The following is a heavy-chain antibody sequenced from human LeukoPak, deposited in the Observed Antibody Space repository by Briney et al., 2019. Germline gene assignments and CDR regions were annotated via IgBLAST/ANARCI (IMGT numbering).Heavy chain of an antibody. J-gene: IGHJ3*02. CDR3: ARPIAGAGMHAFDI. CDR2: IYHSGST. V-gene: IGHV4-34*01. Sequence: SETLSLTCGVYGGSFSAYYWSWICQPPGKGLEWIGEIYHSGSTNYNPSLKSRVTISVDTSKNQFSLKLSSVTAADTAVYYCARPIAGAGMHAFDIWGQGTMDTVSS. CDR1: GGSFSAYY. D-gene: IGHD6-13*01.